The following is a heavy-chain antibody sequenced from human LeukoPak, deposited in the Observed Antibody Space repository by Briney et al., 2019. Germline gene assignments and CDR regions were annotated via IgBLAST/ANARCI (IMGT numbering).Heavy chain of an antibody. D-gene: IGHD6-19*01. CDR1: GYTFTSYG. CDR2: ISAYNGNT. Sequence: ASVKVSCKASGYTFTSYGISWVRQAPGQGLEWMGWISAYNGNTNYAQKLQGRVTMTTDTSTSIAYMELRSLRSDDTAVYYCARGIVVAVAGTYFDYWGQGTLVTVSS. J-gene: IGHJ4*02. V-gene: IGHV1-18*04. CDR3: ARGIVVAVAGTYFDY.